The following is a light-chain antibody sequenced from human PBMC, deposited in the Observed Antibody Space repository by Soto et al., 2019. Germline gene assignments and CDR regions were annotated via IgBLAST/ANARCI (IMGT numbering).Light chain of an antibody. V-gene: IGLV2-14*01. CDR1: SSDVGGYNY. CDR3: SSYTSCSTPYV. Sequence: QSALTQPASVSGSPGQSITISCTGTSSDVGGYNYVSWYQQHPGKAPKLMIYDVSNRPSGVSNRFSGSKSGNTASLTISGLQAEDEADYYCSSYTSCSTPYVFGTGTKLT. CDR2: DVS. J-gene: IGLJ1*01.